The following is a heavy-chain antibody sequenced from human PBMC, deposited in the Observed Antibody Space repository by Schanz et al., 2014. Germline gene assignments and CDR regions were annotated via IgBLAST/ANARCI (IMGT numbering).Heavy chain of an antibody. V-gene: IGHV3-30*04. D-gene: IGHD5-18*01. J-gene: IGHJ4*02. CDR1: GFTFSSYA. Sequence: QVQLVESGGGLVQPGGSLRLSCAGSGFTFSSYAMNWVRQAPGKGLEWVAVISYDGNNKYYADSVKGRFTISRDNSKNTLYLQMTSLRVEDTAVYYCARGGADSAMAHEYWGRGTLVTVSS. CDR3: ARGGADSAMAHEY. CDR2: ISYDGNNK.